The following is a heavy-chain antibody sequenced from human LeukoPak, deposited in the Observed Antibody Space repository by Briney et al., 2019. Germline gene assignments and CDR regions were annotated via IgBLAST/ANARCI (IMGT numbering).Heavy chain of an antibody. CDR1: GGTFSSYA. CDR3: ASGYDSNGYYALNGAFDI. Sequence: ASVKVSCKASGGTFSSYAISWVRQAPGQGLEWMGGIIPIFGTANYAQKFQGRVTITADESTSTAYMELSSLRSEDTAVYYCASGYDSNGYYALNGAFDIWGQGTMVTVSS. J-gene: IGHJ3*02. CDR2: IIPIFGTA. V-gene: IGHV1-69*01. D-gene: IGHD3-22*01.